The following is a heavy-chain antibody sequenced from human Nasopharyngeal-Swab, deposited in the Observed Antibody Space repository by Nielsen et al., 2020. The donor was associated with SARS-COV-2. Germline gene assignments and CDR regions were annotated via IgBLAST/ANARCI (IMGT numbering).Heavy chain of an antibody. V-gene: IGHV4-31*03. CDR2: ISYRGST. J-gene: IGHJ6*02. CDR1: GGSINSGDSC. CDR3: ARDYRGAGYYYYGMDV. Sequence: LRLSCTVSGGSINSGDSCWSWIRQHPGKGLEWIGYISYRGSTYYDPSLKSRVTISVDTSKNQVSLNLSSVTAADTAVYYCARDYRGAGYYYYGMDVWGQGTTVTVSS. D-gene: IGHD1-26*01.